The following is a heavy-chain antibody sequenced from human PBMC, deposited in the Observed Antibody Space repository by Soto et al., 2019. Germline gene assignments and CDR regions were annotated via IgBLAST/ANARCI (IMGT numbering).Heavy chain of an antibody. CDR1: GFTFSSYG. V-gene: IGHV3-30*18. D-gene: IGHD2-21*01. Sequence: QVQLVESGGGVVQPGRSLRLSCAASGFTFSSYGMHWVRQAPGKGLEWVAVISYDGSNKYYADSVKGRFTISRDNSKNXLYLQMNSLRAEDTAVYYCAKDHSLPSESDYGMDVWGQGTTVTVSS. J-gene: IGHJ6*02. CDR3: AKDHSLPSESDYGMDV. CDR2: ISYDGSNK.